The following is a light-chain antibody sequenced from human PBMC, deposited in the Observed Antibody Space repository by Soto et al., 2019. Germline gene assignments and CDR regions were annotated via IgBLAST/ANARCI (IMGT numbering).Light chain of an antibody. V-gene: IGLV2-14*01. CDR2: EVS. J-gene: IGLJ1*01. CDR3: RSSTPHV. Sequence: SLTQPASLSVSPGQSITISRTGTNSDVGYYNYVSWHQQHPGKAPKVILYEVSNRPSGVSNRFSGSMSGNTASLTISGLQVEDAADYYTRSSTPHVLGTGTKV. CDR1: NSDVGYYNY.